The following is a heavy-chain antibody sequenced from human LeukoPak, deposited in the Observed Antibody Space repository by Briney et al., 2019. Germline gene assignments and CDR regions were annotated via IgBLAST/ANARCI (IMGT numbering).Heavy chain of an antibody. CDR2: IWYDGSNK. V-gene: IGHV3-33*01. CDR3: ARGNIVATITPDY. J-gene: IGHJ4*02. CDR1: GFTFSSYG. D-gene: IGHD5-12*01. Sequence: PRGSLRLSCAASGFTFSSYGMHWVRQAPGKGLEWVAVIWYDGSNKYYADSVKGRFTISRDNSKNTLYLQMNSLRAEDTAVYYCARGNIVATITPDYWGQGTLVTVSS.